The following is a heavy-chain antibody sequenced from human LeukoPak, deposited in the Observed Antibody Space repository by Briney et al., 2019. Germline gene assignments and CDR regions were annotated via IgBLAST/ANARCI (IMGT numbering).Heavy chain of an antibody. CDR1: GYSTSSGYY. D-gene: IGHD3-10*01. CDR2: IYHSGST. CDR3: ARDVPFNYGSGSYYNLYFDY. J-gene: IGHJ4*02. V-gene: IGHV4-38-2*02. Sequence: SETLSLTCTVSGYSTSSGYYWGWIRQPPGKGLEWIGSIYHSGSTYYNPSLKSRVTISVDTSKNQFSLKLSSVTAADTAVYYCARDVPFNYGSGSYYNLYFDYWGQGTLVTVSS.